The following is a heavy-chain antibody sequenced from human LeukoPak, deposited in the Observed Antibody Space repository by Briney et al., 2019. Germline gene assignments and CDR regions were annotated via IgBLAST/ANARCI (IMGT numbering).Heavy chain of an antibody. CDR3: AREGITVSHDLDY. Sequence: PGGSLRLSCAASGFTFSTYSMNWVRRAPGKGLEWVSYISSSSSTIYYADSVKGRFTISRDNAKNSLYLQMNSLRAEDTAVYYCAREGITVSHDLDYWGQGTLVTVSS. J-gene: IGHJ4*02. D-gene: IGHD3-16*01. CDR1: GFTFSTYS. CDR2: ISSSSSTI. V-gene: IGHV3-48*01.